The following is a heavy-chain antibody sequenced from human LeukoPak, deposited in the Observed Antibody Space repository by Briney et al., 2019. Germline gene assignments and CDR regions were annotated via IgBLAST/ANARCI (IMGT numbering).Heavy chain of an antibody. V-gene: IGHV4-30-4*01. CDR1: GGSISSGDYY. CDR3: ARAIGYCSSTSCYGGWFDS. CDR2: IYYSGST. J-gene: IGHJ5*01. Sequence: SQTLSLTCTVSGGSISSGDYYWSWIRQPPGKGLEWIGYIYYSGSTYYNPSLKSRVTISVDTSKNQFSLKLSSVTAADTAVYYCARAIGYCSSTSCYGGWFDSWGQGTLVTVSS. D-gene: IGHD2-2*01.